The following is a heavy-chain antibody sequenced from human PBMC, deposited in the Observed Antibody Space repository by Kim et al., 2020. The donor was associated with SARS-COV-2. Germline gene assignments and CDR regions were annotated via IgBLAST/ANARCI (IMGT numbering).Heavy chain of an antibody. CDR1: GGSIRNVSSY. CDR2: IYFTGTT. CDR3: ARRGSGPFDY. D-gene: IGHD3-3*01. Sequence: SETLSLTCTVSGGSIRNVSSYWNWIRQPPGKGLEWIGRIYFTGTTYYNPSLKSRVTISIDTSKNHFSLRLSSVTAADTAVYYWARRGSGPFDYWGQGTLVTVSS. V-gene: IGHV4-39*02. J-gene: IGHJ4*02.